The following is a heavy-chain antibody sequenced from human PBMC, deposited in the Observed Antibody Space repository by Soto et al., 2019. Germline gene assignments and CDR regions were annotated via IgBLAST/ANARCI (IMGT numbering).Heavy chain of an antibody. CDR2: ISAYNGNT. CDR1: CYTFTSYG. J-gene: IGHJ3*02. V-gene: IGHV1-18*01. CDR3: ARDPFQYSSSSDAFDI. D-gene: IGHD6-6*01. Sequence: ASVNVSCKASCYTFTSYGISWVRQAPGQGLEWMGWISAYNGNTNYAQKLQGRVTMTTDTSTSTAYMELRSLRSDDTAVYYCARDPFQYSSSSDAFDIWGQGTMVTVSS.